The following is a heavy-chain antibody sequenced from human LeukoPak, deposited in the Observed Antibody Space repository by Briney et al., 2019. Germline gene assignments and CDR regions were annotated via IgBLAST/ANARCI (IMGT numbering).Heavy chain of an antibody. CDR2: ISPYDGDT. D-gene: IGHD2-21*02. CDR3: ARDYCTRGGDCYKEDLFDP. J-gene: IGHJ5*02. Sequence: GASVKVSCKASGYTFAINVISWVRQAPGQGLEWMAWISPYDGDTNYAQNFEGRVTMTTETSTSTAYMELRSLRSDDTAIYYCARDYCTRGGDCYKEDLFDPWGQGTLVTVSS. V-gene: IGHV1-18*01. CDR1: GYTFAINV.